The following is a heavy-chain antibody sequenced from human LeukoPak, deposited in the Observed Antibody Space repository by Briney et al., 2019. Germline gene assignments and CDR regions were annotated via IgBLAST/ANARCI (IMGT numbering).Heavy chain of an antibody. CDR2: IYYSGST. V-gene: IGHV4-59*12. CDR3: ARDQIAARPRSGLDY. Sequence: SETLSLTCTISGGSLSSYYWSWIRQPPGKGLEWIGYIYYSGSTSYNPSLKSRVTILVDTSKNQFSLKLRSVTAADTAVYYCARDQIAARPRSGLDYWGQGTLVTVSS. J-gene: IGHJ4*02. D-gene: IGHD6-6*01. CDR1: GGSLSSYY.